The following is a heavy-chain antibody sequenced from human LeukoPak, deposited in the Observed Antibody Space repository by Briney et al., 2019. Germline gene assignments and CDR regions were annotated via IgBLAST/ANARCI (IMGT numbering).Heavy chain of an antibody. CDR3: ARGRDTAMVTFYY. J-gene: IGHJ4*02. D-gene: IGHD5-18*01. Sequence: ASVTVSCTASGGTFSSYAISWVRQAPGQGLEWMGGIIPIFGTANYAQKFQGRVTITADESTSTAYMELSSLRSEDTAVYYCARGRDTAMVTFYYWGQGTLVTVSS. CDR1: GGTFSSYA. V-gene: IGHV1-69*13. CDR2: IIPIFGTA.